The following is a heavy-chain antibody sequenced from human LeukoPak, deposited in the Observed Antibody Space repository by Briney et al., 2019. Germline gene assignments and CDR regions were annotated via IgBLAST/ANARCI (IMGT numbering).Heavy chain of an antibody. CDR1: GGTFSSYA. D-gene: IGHD4-23*01. J-gene: IGHJ5*02. CDR2: IIPILGIA. CDR3: ARVGNSEGWFDP. Sequence: ASVKVSCKASGGTFSSYAVSWVRQAPGQGLEWMGRIIPILGIANYAQKFQGRVTITADKSTSTAYMELSSLRSEDTAVYYCARVGNSEGWFDPWGQGTLVTVSS. V-gene: IGHV1-69*04.